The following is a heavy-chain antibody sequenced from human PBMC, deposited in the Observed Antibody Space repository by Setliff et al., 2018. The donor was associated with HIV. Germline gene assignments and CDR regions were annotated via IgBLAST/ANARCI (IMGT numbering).Heavy chain of an antibody. CDR1: GFTFSNYG. J-gene: IGHJ4*02. V-gene: IGHV3-33*01. D-gene: IGHD3-10*01. Sequence: GGSLRLSCAASGFTFSNYGMHWVRQAPGKGLEWVAVIWYDGSYKYHVDSVKGRFTISRDNSKNTLYLQMNSLRAEDTAVYYCARDDSDYSGSGARFGYWGQGTLVTVSS. CDR3: ARDDSDYSGSGARFGY. CDR2: IWYDGSYK.